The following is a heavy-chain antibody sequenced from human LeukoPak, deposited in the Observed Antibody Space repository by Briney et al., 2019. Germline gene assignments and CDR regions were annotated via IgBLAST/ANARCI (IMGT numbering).Heavy chain of an antibody. J-gene: IGHJ6*02. Sequence: GGSLRLSCAASGFTFSDYYMSWIRQAPGKGLEWVSFISSSGSTIYYADSVKGLFTISRDNAKNSLYLQMNSLRAEDTGVYYCARDLNSGSYYYYYGMDVWGQGTTVTVSS. V-gene: IGHV3-11*01. CDR1: GFTFSDYY. CDR3: ARDLNSGSYYYYYGMDV. CDR2: ISSSGSTI. D-gene: IGHD3-10*01.